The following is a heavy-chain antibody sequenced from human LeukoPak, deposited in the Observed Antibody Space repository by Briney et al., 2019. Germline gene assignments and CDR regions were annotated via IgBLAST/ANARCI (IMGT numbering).Heavy chain of an antibody. Sequence: ASVKVSCKASGGTFSSYAISWVRQAPGQGLEWMGGIIPIFGTANYAQKFQGRVTITTDESTSTAYMELSSLRSEDTAVYYCTASTMVVTSSLDYWGQGTLVTVSS. D-gene: IGHD4-23*01. CDR1: GGTFSSYA. J-gene: IGHJ4*02. CDR2: IIPIFGTA. CDR3: TASTMVVTSSLDY. V-gene: IGHV1-69*05.